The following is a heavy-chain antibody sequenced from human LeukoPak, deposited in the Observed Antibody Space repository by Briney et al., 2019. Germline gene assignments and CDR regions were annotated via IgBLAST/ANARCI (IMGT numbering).Heavy chain of an antibody. D-gene: IGHD3-16*01. V-gene: IGHV4-39*06. CDR3: ARDLPFGNVDY. Sequence: SETLSLTCTVSGGSISSSSYYWGWIRQPPGKGLEWIGSIYYSGSTYYNPSLKSRVTIPVDTSKNQFPLKLSSVTAADTAVYYCARDLPFGNVDYWGQGTLVTVSS. CDR1: GGSISSSSYY. CDR2: IYYSGST. J-gene: IGHJ4*02.